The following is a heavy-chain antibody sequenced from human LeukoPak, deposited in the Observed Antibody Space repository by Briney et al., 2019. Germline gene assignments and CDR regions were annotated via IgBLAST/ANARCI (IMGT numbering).Heavy chain of an antibody. CDR3: ARDLRIVVAGPFDY. D-gene: IGHD6-19*01. Sequence: ASVKVSCKASGYTFTSYGISWVRQAPGQGLEWMGWISAYNGNTNYAQKLQGRVTMTTDTSTSTAYMELRSLRSDDTAVYYCARDLRIVVAGPFDYWGQGTLVTASS. V-gene: IGHV1-18*01. CDR1: GYTFTSYG. CDR2: ISAYNGNT. J-gene: IGHJ4*02.